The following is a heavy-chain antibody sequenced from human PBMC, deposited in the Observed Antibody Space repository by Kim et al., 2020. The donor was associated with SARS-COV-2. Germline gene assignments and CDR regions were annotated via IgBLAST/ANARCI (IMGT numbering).Heavy chain of an antibody. CDR2: IYPGDSDT. J-gene: IGHJ3*02. CDR1: GYSFTSYW. D-gene: IGHD3-10*01. CDR3: ARGGTMVRGVILSFDI. Sequence: GESLKISRQGSGYSFTSYWIGWVRQMPGKGLEWMGIIYPGDSDTRYSPSFQGQVTISADKSISTTSLQWSSLKASDTAMYYCARGGTMVRGVILSFDIWGQGTMVTVSS. V-gene: IGHV5-51*01.